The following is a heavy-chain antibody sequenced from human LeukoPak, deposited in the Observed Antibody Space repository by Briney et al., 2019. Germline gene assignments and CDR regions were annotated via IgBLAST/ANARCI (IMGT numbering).Heavy chain of an antibody. J-gene: IGHJ4*02. Sequence: GGSLRLSCAASGFTFSSYGMHWVRQAPGKGLEWVAVISYDGSSKYYADSVKGRFTISRDNSKNTLYLQMNSLRAEDTAVYYCARRLDGYAFDYWGQGTLVTVSS. CDR3: ARRLDGYAFDY. D-gene: IGHD5-24*01. CDR2: ISYDGSSK. V-gene: IGHV3-30*03. CDR1: GFTFSSYG.